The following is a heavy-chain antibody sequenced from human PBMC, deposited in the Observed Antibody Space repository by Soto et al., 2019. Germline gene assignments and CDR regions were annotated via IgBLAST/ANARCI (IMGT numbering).Heavy chain of an antibody. Sequence: EVQLVESGGGLVQPGGSLRLSCAASGFTFSSYSMNWVRQAPVKGLEWVSYISSSSSTIYYADSVKGRFTISRDNAKNSLYLQMNSLRAEDTAVYYCARDSGYSYGPLDYWGQGTLVTVSS. J-gene: IGHJ4*02. CDR3: ARDSGYSYGPLDY. CDR2: ISSSSSTI. D-gene: IGHD5-18*01. V-gene: IGHV3-48*01. CDR1: GFTFSSYS.